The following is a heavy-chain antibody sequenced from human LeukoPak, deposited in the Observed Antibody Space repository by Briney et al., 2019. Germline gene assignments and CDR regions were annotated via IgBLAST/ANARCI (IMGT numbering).Heavy chain of an antibody. J-gene: IGHJ5*02. D-gene: IGHD6-13*01. Sequence: GGSPRLSCAASGLTFSDYYMSWIRQAPGKGLEWLSYMSGSSSTIYYADSVKGRFTISRDNAKNSLYLQMNSLRDEDTAVYYCARDPSVAATGWGRWFDHWGQGTLVTVSS. CDR1: GLTFSDYY. CDR3: ARDPSVAATGWGRWFDH. V-gene: IGHV3-11*04. CDR2: MSGSSSTI.